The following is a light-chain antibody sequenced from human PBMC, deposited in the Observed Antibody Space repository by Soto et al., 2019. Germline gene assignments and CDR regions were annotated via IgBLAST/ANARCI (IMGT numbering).Light chain of an antibody. Sequence: EIVLTQSPGTLSLSPGERATLSCRASQSVASSYLAWYQQKPGQAPRLLIYGASSRATGIPDRFSGSGSGTDFTLTIRRMETVDFAIYYCLQYGSSSWTFGQGTKVDIK. V-gene: IGKV3-20*01. CDR1: QSVASSY. CDR2: GAS. J-gene: IGKJ1*01. CDR3: LQYGSSSWT.